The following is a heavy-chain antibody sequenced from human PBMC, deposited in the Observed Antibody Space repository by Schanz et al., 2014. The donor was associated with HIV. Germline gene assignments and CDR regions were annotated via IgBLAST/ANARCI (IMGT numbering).Heavy chain of an antibody. CDR1: GFTFSNYA. Sequence: QVQLVESGGGVVQPGRSLRLSCAVSGFTFSNYAMHWVRQAPGKGLEWVAVISYDGSNKYYADSVKGRFTISRDNSKNTLYLQMNSLRAEDTAVYYCARVKDTNDPYYFDYWGQGTLVTVSS. CDR3: ARVKDTNDPYYFDY. D-gene: IGHD1-1*01. CDR2: ISYDGSNK. V-gene: IGHV3-30-3*01. J-gene: IGHJ4*02.